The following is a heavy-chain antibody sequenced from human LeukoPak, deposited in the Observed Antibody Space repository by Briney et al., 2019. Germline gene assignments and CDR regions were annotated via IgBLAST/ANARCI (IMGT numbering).Heavy chain of an antibody. V-gene: IGHV1-46*01. CDR1: GYTFTSYY. Sequence: GASVKVSCMASGYTFTSYYMHWVRQAPGQGLEWMGIINPSGGSTSYAQKFQGRVTMTRDMSTSTVYMELSSLRSEDTAVYYCARTQVYGSGSLWFDYWGQGTLVTVSS. J-gene: IGHJ4*02. CDR2: INPSGGST. CDR3: ARTQVYGSGSLWFDY. D-gene: IGHD3-10*01.